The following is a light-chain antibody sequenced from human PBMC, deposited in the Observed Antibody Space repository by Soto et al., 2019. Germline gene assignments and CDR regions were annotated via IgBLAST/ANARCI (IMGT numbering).Light chain of an antibody. CDR1: NSDVGGYNF. V-gene: IGLV2-11*01. Sequence: QSALTQPRSVSGSPGQSVTISCTGTNSDVGGYNFVSWYQQLPGKAPKLMISAVSQRPSGVPDRFSGSKSGNTASLTISRLQTADEADYYCSSYTSNNFYVFGTGTKLTVL. CDR2: AVS. CDR3: SSYTSNNFYV. J-gene: IGLJ1*01.